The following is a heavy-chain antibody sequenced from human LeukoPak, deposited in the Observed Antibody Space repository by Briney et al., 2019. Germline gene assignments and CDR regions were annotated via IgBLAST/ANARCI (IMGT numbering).Heavy chain of an antibody. CDR2: ISAYNGNT. CDR1: GYTFSNYG. D-gene: IGHD2-15*01. J-gene: IGHJ4*02. CDR3: ARDSPSSSGVSFTDY. Sequence: ASVKVSCKASGYTFSNYGVTWVRQAPGQGLDWVGWISAYNGNTKYAQNFQGRVTLTTDTATGTAYMEVDSLRSDDTAMYYCARDSPSSSGVSFTDYWGQGTLVTVSS. V-gene: IGHV1-18*01.